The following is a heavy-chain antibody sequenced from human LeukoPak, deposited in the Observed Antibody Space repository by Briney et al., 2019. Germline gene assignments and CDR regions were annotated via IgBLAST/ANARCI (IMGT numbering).Heavy chain of an antibody. CDR2: ISSTGGTI. D-gene: IGHD2-15*01. CDR3: ARGYSRAAFDI. J-gene: IGHJ3*02. V-gene: IGHV3-48*01. CDR1: GFTFSGSA. Sequence: PGGSLRLSCAASGFTFSGSAMHWVRQAPGKGLEWVSFISSTGGTIYYADSVKGRFTVSRDNGKNSLLLQMNSLRAEDTALYYCARGYSRAAFDIWGQGTVVAVSS.